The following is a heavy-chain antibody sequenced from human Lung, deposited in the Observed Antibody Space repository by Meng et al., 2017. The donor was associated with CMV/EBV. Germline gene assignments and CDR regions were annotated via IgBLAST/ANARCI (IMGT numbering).Heavy chain of an antibody. CDR1: GDSFSSNSAA. D-gene: IGHD3-22*01. J-gene: IGHJ4*02. CDR3: ARGHYDSSGYPIDY. Sequence: QXXXLTXXISGDSFSSNSAAWNWIRQSPSRGLEWLGRTYYRSKWYNDYAVSVKSRITINPDTSKNQFSLQLNSVTPEDTAVYYCARGHYDSSGYPIDYWGQGXLVTVSS. V-gene: IGHV6-1*01. CDR2: TYYRSKWYN.